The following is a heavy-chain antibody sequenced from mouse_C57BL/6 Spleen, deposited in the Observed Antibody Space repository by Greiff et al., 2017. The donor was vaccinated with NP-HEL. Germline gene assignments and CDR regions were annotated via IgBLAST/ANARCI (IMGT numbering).Heavy chain of an antibody. V-gene: IGHV1-50*01. CDR1: GYTFTSYW. J-gene: IGHJ2*01. CDR3: ARALYGKIGH. D-gene: IGHD2-1*01. CDR2: IDPSDSYT. Sequence: QVQLQQPGAELVKPGASVKLSCKASGYTFTSYWMQWVKQRPGQGLEWIGEIDPSDSYTNYNQKFKGKATLTVDTSSSTAYMQLSSLTSEDSAVYYCARALYGKIGHWGQGTTLTVSS.